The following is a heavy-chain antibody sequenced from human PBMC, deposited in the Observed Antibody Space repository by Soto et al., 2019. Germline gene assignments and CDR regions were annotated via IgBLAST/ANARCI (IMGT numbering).Heavy chain of an antibody. CDR1: GFIFDSSG. CDR3: ARVGPFLDYLADV. Sequence: GGSLRLSCAASGFIFDSSGMNWVRQVPGKGLEWVSSISNTGRYIFYADSVKGRFTISRDNAKNSLYLEMNSLRAEDTAIYYCARVGPFLDYLADVRGQGTTVTVSS. D-gene: IGHD3-3*01. V-gene: IGHV3-21*01. J-gene: IGHJ6*02. CDR2: ISNTGRYI.